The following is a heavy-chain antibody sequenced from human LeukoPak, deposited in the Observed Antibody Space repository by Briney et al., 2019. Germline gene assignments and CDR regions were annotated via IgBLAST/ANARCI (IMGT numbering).Heavy chain of an antibody. CDR1: GFPFSSYW. Sequence: GSLRLSCVASGFPFSSYWMTWVRQAPGKGLEWVANIKQDGSKKSYVDSVKGRFTISRDNVKNSLYLQMNSLRAEDTAIYYCTRVGHIDEGIDYWGQGTLVTVSS. D-gene: IGHD3-9*01. CDR3: TRVGHIDEGIDY. J-gene: IGHJ4*02. V-gene: IGHV3-7*04. CDR2: IKQDGSKK.